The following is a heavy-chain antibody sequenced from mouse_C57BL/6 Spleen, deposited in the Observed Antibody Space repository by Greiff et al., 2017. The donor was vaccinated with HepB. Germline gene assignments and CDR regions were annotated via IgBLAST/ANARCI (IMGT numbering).Heavy chain of an antibody. CDR1: GYTFTDYY. CDR2: INPYNGGT. J-gene: IGHJ2*01. D-gene: IGHD3-2*02. Sequence: VQLQQSGPVLVKPGASVKMSCKASGYTFTDYYMNWVKQSHGKSLEWIGVINPYNGGTSYNQKFKGKATLTVDKSSSTAYMELNSLTSEDSAVYYCARWVDSSFDYWGQGTTLTVSS. V-gene: IGHV1-19*01. CDR3: ARWVDSSFDY.